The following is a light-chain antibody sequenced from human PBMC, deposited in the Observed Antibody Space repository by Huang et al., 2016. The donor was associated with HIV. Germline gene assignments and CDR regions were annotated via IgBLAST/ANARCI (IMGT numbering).Light chain of an antibody. CDR3: QQYNDWPPELS. V-gene: IGKV3-15*01. J-gene: IGKJ4*01. CDR1: QSVGSK. Sequence: EIVLTQSPATLSVSPGERATLSCRASQSVGSKLAWYQQKPGQAPRLLLYGASTRAPDVPARFSGSGSGTDFTRTISSLQSEDFAVYFCQQYNDWPPELSFGGGTKVEI. CDR2: GAS.